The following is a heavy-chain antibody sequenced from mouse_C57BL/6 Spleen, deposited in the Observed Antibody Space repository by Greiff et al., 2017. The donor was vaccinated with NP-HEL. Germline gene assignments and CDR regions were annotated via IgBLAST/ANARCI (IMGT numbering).Heavy chain of an antibody. J-gene: IGHJ2*01. CDR2: ISSGGSYT. Sequence: EVKLMESGGDLVKPGGSLKLSCAASGFTFSSYGMSWVRQTPDKRLEWVATISSGGSYTYYPDSVKGRFTISRDNAKNTLYLQMSSLKSEDTAMYYCARQDTTVVARDYFDYWGQGTTLTVSS. CDR1: GFTFSSYG. V-gene: IGHV5-6*01. D-gene: IGHD1-1*01. CDR3: ARQDTTVVARDYFDY.